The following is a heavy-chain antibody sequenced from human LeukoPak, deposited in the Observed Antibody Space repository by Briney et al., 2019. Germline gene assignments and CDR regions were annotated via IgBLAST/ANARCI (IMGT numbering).Heavy chain of an antibody. CDR2: MTSDGGGT. Sequence: PGGSLRLSCAASGFTFSSYALSWVRQAPGKGLEWVSTMTSDGGGTYSADSVKGRFTVSRDNSKNTLFLQMTRLRAEDTAVYYCAKLDSPWAAWGSFDHWGQGALVTVSS. D-gene: IGHD7-27*01. CDR3: AKLDSPWAAWGSFDH. V-gene: IGHV3-23*01. CDR1: GFTFSSYA. J-gene: IGHJ5*02.